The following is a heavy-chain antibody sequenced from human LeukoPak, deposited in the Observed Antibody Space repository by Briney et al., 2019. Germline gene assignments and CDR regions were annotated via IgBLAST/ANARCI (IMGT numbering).Heavy chain of an antibody. CDR1: GFILNTYA. CDR2: ISGGGDYI. D-gene: IGHD6-13*01. V-gene: IGHV3-23*01. J-gene: IGHJ4*02. Sequence: GGSLRLSCAASGFILNTYAINWVRQAPGKGLEWVSAISGGGDYIYYAHSVKGRFTISRDNSKNTLYLQMNSLRAEDTAVYYCANTFIAAASRDFDYWGQGTLVTVSS. CDR3: ANTFIAAASRDFDY.